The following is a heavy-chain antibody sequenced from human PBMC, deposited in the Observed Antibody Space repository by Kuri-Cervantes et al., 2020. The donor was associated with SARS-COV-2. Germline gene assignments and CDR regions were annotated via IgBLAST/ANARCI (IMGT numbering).Heavy chain of an antibody. D-gene: IGHD2-2*01. CDR2: IYYSGST. CDR1: YSSISSYY. J-gene: IGHJ6*03. CDR3: ARDLYCSSTSCYRETDYYYYMDV. Sequence: ESLKISCTSSYSSISSYYWSWIRQPPQQVLEWLGYIYYSGSTKYNPSLGSRVTISLDTSRNQFSLKLSSVTAADTAVYYCARDLYCSSTSCYRETDYYYYMDVWGKGTTVTVSS. V-gene: IGHV4-59*12.